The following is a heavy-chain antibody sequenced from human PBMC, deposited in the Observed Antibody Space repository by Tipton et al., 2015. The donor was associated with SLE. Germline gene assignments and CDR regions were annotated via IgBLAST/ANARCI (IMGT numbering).Heavy chain of an antibody. V-gene: IGHV4-39*07. D-gene: IGHD6-13*01. J-gene: IGHJ3*02. CDR1: GGFISGSGYY. CDR3: ARMSSGWSVGAFDI. Sequence: TLSLTCPLSGGFISGSGYYWGWIRQPPGKGLERIGNVYYSGSTYYNPSLSSRLTLLVDTSTNQFSLKLTSVTAADTAVYYCARMSSGWSVGAFDIWGQGKMVTVSS. CDR2: VYYSGST.